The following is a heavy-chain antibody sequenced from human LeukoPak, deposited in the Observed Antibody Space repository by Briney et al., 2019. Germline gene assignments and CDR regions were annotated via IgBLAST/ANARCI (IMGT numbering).Heavy chain of an antibody. V-gene: IGHV3-23*01. D-gene: IGHD4-17*01. Sequence: GGSLRLSCAASGFTYSSYGMTWVRQAPGKGLEWVSGISGSSGSTYYADSVKGRFTISRDNSKNTLYLQMNSLRAEDTAVYYCAKGVTTVTTFDYWGQGTLVTVSS. CDR3: AKGVTTVTTFDY. CDR2: ISGSSGST. J-gene: IGHJ4*02. CDR1: GFTYSSYG.